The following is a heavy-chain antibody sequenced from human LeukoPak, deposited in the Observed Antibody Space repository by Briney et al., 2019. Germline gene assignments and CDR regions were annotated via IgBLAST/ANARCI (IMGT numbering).Heavy chain of an antibody. Sequence: PGRSLRLSCAASGFTFSSYRMNWVRQAPGKGLEWVSSISSSSLYIYYADSVKGRFTISRDNAKNSLYLQLNSLRAEDTAVYYCATDDYGGLDYWGQGTLVTVSS. J-gene: IGHJ4*02. CDR3: ATDDYGGLDY. V-gene: IGHV3-21*01. CDR1: GFTFSSYR. CDR2: ISSSSLYI. D-gene: IGHD4-23*01.